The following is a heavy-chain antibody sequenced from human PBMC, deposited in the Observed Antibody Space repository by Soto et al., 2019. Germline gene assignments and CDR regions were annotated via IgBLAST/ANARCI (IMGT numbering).Heavy chain of an antibody. J-gene: IGHJ3*01. D-gene: IGHD2-15*01. CDR2: IYYSGST. V-gene: IGHV4-39*07. Sequence: SSETLSLTCTVSGGSISGSSYYWGWIRQPPGKGLEWIGNIYYSGSTYYNPSLKSRVTISVDTSKNQFSLKLSSVTAADAAVYYCATGSASSTSDAFDVWDRGTVVTVSS. CDR1: GGSISGSSYY. CDR3: ATGSASSTSDAFDV.